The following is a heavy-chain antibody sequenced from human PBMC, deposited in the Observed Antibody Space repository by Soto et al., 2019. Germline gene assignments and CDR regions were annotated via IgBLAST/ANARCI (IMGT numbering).Heavy chain of an antibody. CDR1: GFTFSSYA. V-gene: IGHV3-23*01. J-gene: IGHJ6*02. CDR3: AKDRRYYDFWSGYYASDGMDV. CDR2: ISGSGGST. D-gene: IGHD3-3*01. Sequence: PGGSLRLSCAASGFTFSSYAMSWVRQAPGKALEWVSAISGSGGSTYYADSVKGRFTISRDNSKNTLYLQMNSLRAEDTAVYYCAKDRRYYDFWSGYYASDGMDVWGQGTTVTVSS.